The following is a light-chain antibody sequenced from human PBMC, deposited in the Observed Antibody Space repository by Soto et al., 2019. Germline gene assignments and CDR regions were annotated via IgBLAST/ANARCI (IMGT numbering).Light chain of an antibody. CDR2: GNI. CDR1: SSNIGAGYD. CDR3: QSYDSSLTGVI. J-gene: IGLJ2*01. Sequence: QSVLTQPPSVSGAPGQRVIISCTGSSSNIGAGYDVHWYQQLPGTAPKLLIYGNINRPSGVPDRFSGSKSGTSGSLAITGLQAEDEADYYCQSYDSSLTGVIFGGGTKVT. V-gene: IGLV1-40*01.